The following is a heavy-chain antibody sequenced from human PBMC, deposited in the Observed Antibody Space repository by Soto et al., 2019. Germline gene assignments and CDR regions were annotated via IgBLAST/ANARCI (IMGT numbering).Heavy chain of an antibody. J-gene: IGHJ4*02. CDR2: INPGNGNT. CDR1: GYTFTNYA. Sequence: GASVKVSCKASGYTFTNYAMHWVRQAPGQRLEWMGRINPGNGNTRYSQKFQGRVTITADKSTSTAYMELSSLRSEDTAVYYCASLGYCSGGSCYRDWGQGTLVTVSS. D-gene: IGHD2-15*01. V-gene: IGHV1-3*01. CDR3: ASLGYCSGGSCYRD.